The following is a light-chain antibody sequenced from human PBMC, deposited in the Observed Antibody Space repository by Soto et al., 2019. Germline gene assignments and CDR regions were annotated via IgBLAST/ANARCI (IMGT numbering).Light chain of an antibody. Sequence: QSALTQPPSASGSPGQSVTISCTGTSSDVGGYNFVSWYQPHPGKAPKFMIYEVTKRPSGVPDRFSGSKSGNTASLTVSGLQAEDEADYYCSSYAGGIKWVFGGGTKLTVL. J-gene: IGLJ3*02. CDR2: EVT. V-gene: IGLV2-8*01. CDR3: SSYAGGIKWV. CDR1: SSDVGGYNF.